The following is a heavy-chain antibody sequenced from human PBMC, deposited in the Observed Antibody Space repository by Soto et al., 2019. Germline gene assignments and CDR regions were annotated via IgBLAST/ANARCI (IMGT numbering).Heavy chain of an antibody. CDR1: GFTFSSYA. V-gene: IGHV3-23*01. CDR3: AKDTGRDGYNFWVFHANPFDI. D-gene: IGHD3-3*01. CDR2: ISGSGGST. J-gene: IGHJ3*02. Sequence: PGGSLRLSCAASGFTFSSYAMSWVRQAPGKGLEWVSAISGSGGSTYYADSVKGRFTISRDNSKNTLYLQMNSLRAEDTAVYYSAKDTGRDGYNFWVFHANPFDIWGQGTMVTVSS.